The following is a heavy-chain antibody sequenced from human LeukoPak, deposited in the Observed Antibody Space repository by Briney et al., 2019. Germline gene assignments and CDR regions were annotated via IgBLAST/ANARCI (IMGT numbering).Heavy chain of an antibody. D-gene: IGHD3-10*01. J-gene: IGHJ4*02. Sequence: ASVNVSCTASGYTFTIYYMHWVRQAPGQGLEWMGIINPSGGSTSYAQKFQGRVTMTRDTSTSTVYMELSSLRSEDTAVYYCARDRSYYGSGSSTLSFDYWGQGTLVTVSS. CDR1: GYTFTIYY. CDR2: INPSGGST. V-gene: IGHV1-46*01. CDR3: ARDRSYYGSGSSTLSFDY.